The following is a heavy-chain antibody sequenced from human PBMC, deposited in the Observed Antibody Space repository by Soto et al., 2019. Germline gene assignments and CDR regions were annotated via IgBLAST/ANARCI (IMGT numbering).Heavy chain of an antibody. D-gene: IGHD4-17*01. CDR3: AHPRGYGVFDAVDI. V-gene: IGHV3-64D*06. CDR2: VSTSGRST. CDR1: GFIFSEST. J-gene: IGHJ3*02. Sequence: GGSLRLSCSASGFIFSESTIYWVRQVPGKGLEAISAVSTSGRSTYYADSVKDRFTISRDNSKNTLFLQMGSLRAEDTALYYCAHPRGYGVFDAVDIWGQGTMVTVSS.